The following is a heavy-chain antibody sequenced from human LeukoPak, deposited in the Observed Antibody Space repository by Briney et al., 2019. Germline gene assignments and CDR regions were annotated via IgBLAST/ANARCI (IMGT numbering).Heavy chain of an antibody. CDR3: ARDRGAERWLQFPY. CDR2: IYYSGST. CDR1: GGSISSSSYY. J-gene: IGHJ4*02. Sequence: SETLSLTCTVSGGSISSSSYYWGWIRQPPGKGLEWIGSIYYSGSTYYNPSLKSRVTISVDTSKNQFSLKLSSVTAAGTAVYYCARDRGAERWLQFPYWGQGTLVTVSS. D-gene: IGHD5-24*01. V-gene: IGHV4-39*07.